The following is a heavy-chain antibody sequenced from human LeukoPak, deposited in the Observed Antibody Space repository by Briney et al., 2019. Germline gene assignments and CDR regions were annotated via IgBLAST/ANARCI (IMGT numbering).Heavy chain of an antibody. CDR2: INPNSGGT. Sequence: GASVKVSFKASGYTFSRYGISWVRQAPGQGLEWMGWINPNSGGTNYAQKFQGRVTMTRDTSISTAYMELSRLRSDDTAVYYCARWMTTVITPDYWGQGTLVTVSS. D-gene: IGHD4-11*01. J-gene: IGHJ4*02. V-gene: IGHV1-2*02. CDR1: GYTFSRYG. CDR3: ARWMTTVITPDY.